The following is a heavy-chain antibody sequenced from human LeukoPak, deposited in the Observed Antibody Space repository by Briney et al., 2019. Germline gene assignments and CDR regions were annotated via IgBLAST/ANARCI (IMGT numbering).Heavy chain of an antibody. CDR2: MNSNSGNT. V-gene: IGHV1-8*01. D-gene: IGHD3-22*01. J-gene: IGHJ4*02. CDR3: ANTYYYDSSGYPSPI. Sequence: ASVKVSCKASGYTFTSYDINWVRQATGQGLEWMGWMNSNSGNTGYAQKCQGRVTMTRNTSISTAYMELSSLRSEDTAVYYCANTYYYDSSGYPSPIWGQGTLVTVSS. CDR1: GYTFTSYD.